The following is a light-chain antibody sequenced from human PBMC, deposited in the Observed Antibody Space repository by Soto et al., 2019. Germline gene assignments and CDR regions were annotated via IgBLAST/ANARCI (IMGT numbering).Light chain of an antibody. V-gene: IGKV3-15*01. CDR3: QQHNNWPLT. CDR2: GAS. J-gene: IGKJ4*01. Sequence: EIVLTQSPGTLSLSPGERATLSCRASHIVSNSYLAWYQQKPGQAPRLLVYGASTRATGIPARFSGSGSGTQFTLTITSLQSEDFAVYYCQQHNNWPLTFGGGTKVDIK. CDR1: HIVSNSY.